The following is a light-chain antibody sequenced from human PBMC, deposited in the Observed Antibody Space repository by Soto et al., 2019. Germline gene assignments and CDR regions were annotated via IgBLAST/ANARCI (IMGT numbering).Light chain of an antibody. CDR3: QSYDSSLSGAV. Sequence: QSVLTQPPSVSGAPGQRVAISCTGNSSNIGAGYDVHWYQQLPGTAPKLLIHGNSNRPSGVPDRFSGSKSGTSASLAITGLQAADEADYYCQSYDSSLSGAVFGGGTQLTVL. J-gene: IGLJ7*01. V-gene: IGLV1-40*01. CDR2: GNS. CDR1: SSNIGAGYD.